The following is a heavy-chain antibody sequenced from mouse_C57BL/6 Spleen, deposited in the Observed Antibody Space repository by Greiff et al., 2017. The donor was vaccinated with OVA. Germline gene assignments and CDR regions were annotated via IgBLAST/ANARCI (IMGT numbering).Heavy chain of an antibody. CDR3: AREDYSNYCYAMDY. Sequence: SGAELVKPGASVKISCKASGYAFSNYWMNWVKQRPGKGLEWIGQIYPGDGDTNYNGKFKGKATLTADKSSSTAYMQLSSLTSEDSAVYFCAREDYSNYCYAMDYWGQGTSVTVSS. CDR1: GYAFSNYW. V-gene: IGHV1-80*01. D-gene: IGHD2-5*01. CDR2: IYPGDGDT. J-gene: IGHJ4*01.